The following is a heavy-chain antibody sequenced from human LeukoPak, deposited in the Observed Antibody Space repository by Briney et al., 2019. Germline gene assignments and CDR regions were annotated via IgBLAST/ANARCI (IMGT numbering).Heavy chain of an antibody. Sequence: GGSLRLSCAASGFTFSSYGMHWVRQAPGKGLEWVAFIRYDGSNKYYADSVKGRFTISRDNSKNTLYLQMNSLRAEDTAVYYCARAAYSSTWYSRYFDLWGRGTLVTVSS. CDR3: ARAAYSSTWYSRYFDL. CDR1: GFTFSSYG. D-gene: IGHD6-13*01. V-gene: IGHV3-30*02. J-gene: IGHJ2*01. CDR2: IRYDGSNK.